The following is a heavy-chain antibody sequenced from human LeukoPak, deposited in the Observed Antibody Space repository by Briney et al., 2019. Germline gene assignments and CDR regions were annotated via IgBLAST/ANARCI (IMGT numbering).Heavy chain of an antibody. CDR1: GFTFSDYY. D-gene: IGHD3-3*01. CDR3: ARERLRSGYYSDFDY. CDR2: ISSSGSTI. V-gene: IGHV3-11*01. J-gene: IGHJ4*02. Sequence: GGSLRLSCAASGFTFSDYYMSWIRQAPGKGLERVSYISSSGSTIYYADSVKGRFTISRDNAKNSLYLQMNSLRAEDTAVYYCARERLRSGYYSDFDYWGQGTLVTVSS.